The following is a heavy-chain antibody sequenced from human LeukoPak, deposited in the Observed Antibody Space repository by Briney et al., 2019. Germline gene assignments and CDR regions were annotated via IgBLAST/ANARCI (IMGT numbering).Heavy chain of an antibody. V-gene: IGHV4-4*07. J-gene: IGHJ4*02. CDR1: GGSIRSSF. CDR2: IYTNGNT. Sequence: SETLSLTCTVSGGSIRSSFWSWIRQPAGKGLEWIGRIYTNGNTNYNPSLKSRVTISVDTSDNQFSLKLSSVTAADTAVYYCARYVVYGSGKYYFDYWGQGTLVTVSS. D-gene: IGHD3-10*01. CDR3: ARYVVYGSGKYYFDY.